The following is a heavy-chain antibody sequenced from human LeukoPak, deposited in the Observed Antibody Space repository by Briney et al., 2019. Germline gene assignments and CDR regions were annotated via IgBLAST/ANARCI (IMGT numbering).Heavy chain of an antibody. V-gene: IGHV1-2*02. CDR3: AREGATPRGEGFDY. D-gene: IGHD1-26*01. CDR1: GYTFTGYY. J-gene: IGHJ4*02. Sequence: ASVKVSCKASGYTFTGYYMHWVRQAPGQGLEWMGWINPNSGGTNYAQKFQGRVTMTRDTSISTAYMEVSRLRSDDTAVYYCAREGATPRGEGFDYWGQGTLVTVSS. CDR2: INPNSGGT.